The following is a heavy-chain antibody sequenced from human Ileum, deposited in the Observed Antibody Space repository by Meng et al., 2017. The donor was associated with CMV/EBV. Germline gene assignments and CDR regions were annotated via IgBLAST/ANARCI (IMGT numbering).Heavy chain of an antibody. CDR2: FSGSGGST. J-gene: IGHJ3*02. V-gene: IGHV3-23*01. CDR3: AKDRRGSAANDFDI. D-gene: IGHD3-10*01. CDR1: GFTFSSYA. Sequence: GGSLRLSCAASGFTFSSYAMSWFRQAPGKGLEWVSAFSGSGGSTYYADSVKGRFTISRDNSKNTLYLQLNSLRAEDTAVYYCAKDRRGSAANDFDIWVQGTMVTVSS.